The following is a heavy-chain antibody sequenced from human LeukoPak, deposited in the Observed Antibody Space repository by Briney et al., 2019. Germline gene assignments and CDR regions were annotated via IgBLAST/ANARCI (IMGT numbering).Heavy chain of an antibody. Sequence: RGSLRHSCAASGFTVCSNYMSWVRPAPGKGLGWVSDLFSGCRTYYVDTVKGRSTISRHNSKHPLYLKMTSLRAEGRAVYCCARSPGGGAVDSIGDPDAFDIWGEGTMVTVSS. CDR3: ARSPGGGAVDSIGDPDAFDI. CDR1: GFTVCSNY. CDR2: LFSGCRT. J-gene: IGHJ3*02. D-gene: IGHD3-22*01. V-gene: IGHV3-53*04.